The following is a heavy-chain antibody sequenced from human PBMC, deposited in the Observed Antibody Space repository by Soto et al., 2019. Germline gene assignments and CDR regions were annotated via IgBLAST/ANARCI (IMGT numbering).Heavy chain of an antibody. V-gene: IGHV2-5*02. D-gene: IGHD3-16*02. CDR1: GFSLSTSGVG. CDR3: AHRLRRGLHLGELSAVIFDY. J-gene: IGHJ4*02. CDR2: IYWDDDK. Sequence: QITLKESGPTLVKPTQTLTLTCTFSGFSLSTSGVGVGWIRQPPGKALEWLALIYWDDDKRYSPSLKSRLTITKDTSKNQVVLTMTNMDPVDTATYYCAHRLRRGLHLGELSAVIFDYRGQGTLVTVSS.